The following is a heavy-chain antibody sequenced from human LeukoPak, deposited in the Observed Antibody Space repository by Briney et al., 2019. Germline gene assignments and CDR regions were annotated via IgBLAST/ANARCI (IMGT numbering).Heavy chain of an antibody. CDR1: GYTFTGYY. CDR3: AKVADAAVAVYYFDY. D-gene: IGHD6-19*01. CDR2: INPNSGGT. V-gene: IGHV1-2*04. Sequence: ASVKVSCKASGYTFTGYYMHWVRQAPGQGLEWMGWINPNSGGTNYAQKFQGWVTMTRDTSISTAYMELSRLRSDDTAVYYCAKVADAAVAVYYFDYWGQGTLVTVSS. J-gene: IGHJ4*02.